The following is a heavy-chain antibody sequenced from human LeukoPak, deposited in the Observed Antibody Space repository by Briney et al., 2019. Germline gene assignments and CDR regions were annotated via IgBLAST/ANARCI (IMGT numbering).Heavy chain of an antibody. V-gene: IGHV4-59*08. Sequence: SETLSLTCTVSGGSINNYYWSWIRQPPGKGLEWIGHIFYSGSTNYNPSLKSRVTISVDTSKNQFSLKLSSVTAADTAIYYCARRITTSGWYRDDYWGQGTLVTVSS. CDR2: IFYSGST. CDR1: GGSINNYY. J-gene: IGHJ4*02. CDR3: ARRITTSGWYRDDY. D-gene: IGHD6-19*01.